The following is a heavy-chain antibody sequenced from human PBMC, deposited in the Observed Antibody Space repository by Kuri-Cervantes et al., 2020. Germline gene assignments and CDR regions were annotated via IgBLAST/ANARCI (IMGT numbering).Heavy chain of an antibody. Sequence: ASVKVSCKASGYTFTSYAMNWVRQAPGQGLEWMGWISAYNGNTNYAQKLQGRVTMTTDTSTSTAYMELRSLRSDDTAVYYCAEVNWNYGIWFDPWGQGILVTVSS. CDR1: GYTFTSYA. CDR2: ISAYNGNT. CDR3: AEVNWNYGIWFDP. J-gene: IGHJ5*02. V-gene: IGHV1-18*01. D-gene: IGHD1-7*01.